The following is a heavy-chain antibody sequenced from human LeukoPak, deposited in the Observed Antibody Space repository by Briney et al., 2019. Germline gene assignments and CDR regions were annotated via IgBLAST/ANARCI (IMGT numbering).Heavy chain of an antibody. V-gene: IGHV3-23*01. CDR2: ISGGGDIT. D-gene: IGHD3-10*01. CDR3: AKGTRPYGSGSSLFDY. CDR1: GFIPTNYA. Sequence: GGSLRLSCAASGFIPTNYAMSWVRQAPGKGLEWVSAISGGGDITFYADSVRGRFTISRDNSKNTLYLQMNSLRAEDTAVYYCAKGTRPYGSGSSLFDYWGQGTLVTVSS. J-gene: IGHJ4*02.